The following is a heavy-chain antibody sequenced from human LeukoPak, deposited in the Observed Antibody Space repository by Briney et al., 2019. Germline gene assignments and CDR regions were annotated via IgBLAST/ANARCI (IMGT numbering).Heavy chain of an antibody. CDR1: GYTFTSYG. D-gene: IGHD2-15*01. Sequence: ASVKVSCKASGYTFTSYGISWVRQAPGQRLEWMGWISAYNGNTNYAQKLQGRVTMTTDTSTSTAYMELRSLRSDDTAVYYCARGARQYCSGGSCYSYYYYGMDVWGQGTTVTVSS. CDR3: ARGARQYCSGGSCYSYYYYGMDV. J-gene: IGHJ6*02. V-gene: IGHV1-18*01. CDR2: ISAYNGNT.